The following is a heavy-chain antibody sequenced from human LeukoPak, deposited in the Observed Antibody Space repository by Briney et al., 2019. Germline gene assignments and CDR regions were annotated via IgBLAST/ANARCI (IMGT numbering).Heavy chain of an antibody. V-gene: IGHV3-23*01. Sequence: GGSLRLTCAASGFSFSSYAMTWVRQAPGKGLEWVSALSASGGTTYYADSVKGRFTTSRDNSKNTLYLHMNSLRAEDTAVYYCAKLPREYCSSTSCPNWFDTWGQGTLVTVSP. J-gene: IGHJ5*02. CDR2: LSASGGTT. D-gene: IGHD2-2*01. CDR1: GFSFSSYA. CDR3: AKLPREYCSSTSCPNWFDT.